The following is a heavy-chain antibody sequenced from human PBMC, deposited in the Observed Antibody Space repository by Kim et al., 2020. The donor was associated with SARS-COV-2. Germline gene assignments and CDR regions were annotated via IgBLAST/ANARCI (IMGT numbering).Heavy chain of an antibody. V-gene: IGHV3-49*04. CDR3: TRVEPAPLYRYYDSSGYPDY. CDR2: IRSKAYGGTT. Sequence: GGSLRLSCTASGFTFGDYAMSWVRQAPGKGLEWVGFIRSKAYGGTTEYAASVKGRFTISRDDSKSIAYLQMNSLKTEDTAVYYCTRVEPAPLYRYYDSSGYPDYWGQGTLVTVSS. D-gene: IGHD3-22*01. J-gene: IGHJ4*02. CDR1: GFTFGDYA.